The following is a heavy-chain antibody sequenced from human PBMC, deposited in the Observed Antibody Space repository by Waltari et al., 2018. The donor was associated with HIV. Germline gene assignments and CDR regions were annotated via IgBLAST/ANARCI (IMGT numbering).Heavy chain of an antibody. V-gene: IGHV3-48*03. CDR3: ARDGSSYYGIDY. CDR1: GFPFSTYE. D-gene: IGHD1-26*01. J-gene: IGHJ4*02. CDR2: ISSSGSTI. Sequence: EVQVVESGGGLVQPGGSLRLSCAASGFPFSTYEMNWVRQAPGKGLEWVSYISSSGSTIYYADSVKGRFTISRDNAKNSLYLQMNSLRAEDTAVYFCARDGSSYYGIDYWGRGTLVTVSS.